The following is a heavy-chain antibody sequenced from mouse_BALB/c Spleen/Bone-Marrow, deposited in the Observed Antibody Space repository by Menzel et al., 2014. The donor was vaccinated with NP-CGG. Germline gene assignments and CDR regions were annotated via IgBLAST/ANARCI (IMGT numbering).Heavy chain of an antibody. D-gene: IGHD2-14*01. V-gene: IGHV14-3*02. J-gene: IGHJ2*01. CDR1: SFNINDTY. Sequence: EVQLQQSGAELVKPGASVKLSCTASSFNINDTYMHWVKQRPEQGLEWIGRIDPANGNAKYDPKFQGKATITADTSSNTAYLQLSSLTSEDTAVYYCARYRLGTYFDFWGQGTTLTVSS. CDR3: ARYRLGTYFDF. CDR2: IDPANGNA.